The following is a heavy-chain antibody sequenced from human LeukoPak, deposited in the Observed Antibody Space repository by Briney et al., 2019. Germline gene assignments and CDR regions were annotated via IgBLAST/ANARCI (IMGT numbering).Heavy chain of an antibody. CDR3: ARDSPYSGSYYFDY. V-gene: IGHV4-30-4*08. CDR2: IYYSGST. CDR1: GGSISSGDYY. D-gene: IGHD1-26*01. J-gene: IGHJ4*02. Sequence: SETLSLTCTVSGGSISSGDYYWSWIRQPPGEGLEWIGYIYYSGSTYYNPSLKSRVTTSVDTSKNQFSLKLSSVTAADTAVYYCARDSPYSGSYYFDYWGQGTLVTVSS.